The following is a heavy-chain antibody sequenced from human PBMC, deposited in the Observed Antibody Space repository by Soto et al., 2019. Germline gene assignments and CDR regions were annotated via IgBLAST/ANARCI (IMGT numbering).Heavy chain of an antibody. D-gene: IGHD5-12*01. J-gene: IGHJ4*02. V-gene: IGHV3-23*01. CDR1: GFTFSSYA. CDR2: ISGSGGST. Sequence: GGSLRLSCAASGFTFSSYAMSWVRQAPGKGLERVSAISGSGGSTYYADSVKGRFTISRDNSKNTLYLQMNSLRAEDTAVYYCAKVRDSGYDYDYFTYRAQGTLVPVSS. CDR3: AKVRDSGYDYDYFTY.